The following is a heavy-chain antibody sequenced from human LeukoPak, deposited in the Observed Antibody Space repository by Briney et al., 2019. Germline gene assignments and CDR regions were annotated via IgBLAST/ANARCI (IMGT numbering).Heavy chain of an antibody. V-gene: IGHV3-66*01. CDR1: GFTVSSNY. CDR3: ARDYPDSVTAIP. D-gene: IGHD2-21*02. J-gene: IGHJ4*02. Sequence: PGGSLRLSCAASGFTVSSNYMSWVRQAPGKGLEWVSVIYSGGSTYYADSVKGRFTISRDNSKNTLYLQTNSLRAEDTAVYYCARDYPDSVTAIPWGQGTLVTVSS. CDR2: IYSGGST.